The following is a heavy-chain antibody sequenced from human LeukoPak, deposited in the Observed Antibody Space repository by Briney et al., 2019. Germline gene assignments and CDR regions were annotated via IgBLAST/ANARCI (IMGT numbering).Heavy chain of an antibody. CDR3: ARDSSHGSGSYNY. J-gene: IGHJ4*02. Sequence: WETLSLTCTVSGGSISSYYWSWIGQPPGKGLEWIGYIYYSGSTNYNPSLKSRVTISVDTSKNQFSLKLSSVTAADTAVYYCARDSSHGSGSYNYWGQGTLVTVSS. CDR2: IYYSGST. CDR1: GGSISSYY. V-gene: IGHV4-59*01. D-gene: IGHD3-10*01.